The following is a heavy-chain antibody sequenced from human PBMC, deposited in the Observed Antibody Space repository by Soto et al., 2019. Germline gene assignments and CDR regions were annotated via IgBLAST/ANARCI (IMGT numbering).Heavy chain of an antibody. Sequence: QITLKESGPTLVKPTQTLTLTCTFSGFSLSTTGVGVGWIRQPPGKALEWLALIYCDDDKRYSPSLKTRHTITKQTSKNHVGLTQTNINPMDTATYDCAHSPPCNYAFDYLGQGTQVTVSS. J-gene: IGHJ4*02. CDR2: IYCDDDK. CDR1: GFSLSTTGVG. D-gene: IGHD1-7*01. CDR3: AHSPPCNYAFDY. V-gene: IGHV2-5*02.